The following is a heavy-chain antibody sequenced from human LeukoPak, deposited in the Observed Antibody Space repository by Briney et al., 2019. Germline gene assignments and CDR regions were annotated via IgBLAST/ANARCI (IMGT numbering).Heavy chain of an antibody. D-gene: IGHD1-26*01. J-gene: IGHJ4*02. Sequence: TGGSLRLSCAASGFTFSRNAMNWVRQAPGKGLEWVASISGNGVGTYYADSVKGRFNISRDNSKNTLYLQMNSLRTEDTAVYHCAKDANYFDSGSYLIPFDFWGQGTLVTVSS. CDR3: AKDANYFDSGSYLIPFDF. CDR2: ISGNGVGT. V-gene: IGHV3-23*01. CDR1: GFTFSRNA.